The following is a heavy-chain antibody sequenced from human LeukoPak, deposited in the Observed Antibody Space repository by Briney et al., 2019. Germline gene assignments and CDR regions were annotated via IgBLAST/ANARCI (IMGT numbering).Heavy chain of an antibody. Sequence: SETLSLTCTVSGGSISNYYWSWIRQPPGKGLEWIGYIYYSGSTNYNPSLKSRVTISVDTSKNQFSLKLGSVTAADTAVYYCARDNQAGYCSGGGCSSLMWFDPWGQGTLVTVSS. V-gene: IGHV4-59*13. CDR2: IYYSGST. CDR3: ARDNQAGYCSGGGCSSLMWFDP. CDR1: GGSISNYY. D-gene: IGHD2-15*01. J-gene: IGHJ5*02.